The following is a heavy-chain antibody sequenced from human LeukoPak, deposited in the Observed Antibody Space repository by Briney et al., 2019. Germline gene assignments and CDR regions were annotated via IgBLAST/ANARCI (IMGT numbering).Heavy chain of an antibody. CDR1: GVSMSAYQ. J-gene: IGHJ4*02. V-gene: IGHV4-4*09. CDR3: ATSNDAKIAPFDH. D-gene: IGHD2-21*01. CDR2: INTKGET. Sequence: SETLSLTCTVSGVSMSAYQWSWVRQSPEKGLEWIGCINTKGETSYNPSLKCRVTTSVDTSKSQFSLRLTSVTAADTAVYYCATSNDAKIAPFDHWGQGAPVTVSS.